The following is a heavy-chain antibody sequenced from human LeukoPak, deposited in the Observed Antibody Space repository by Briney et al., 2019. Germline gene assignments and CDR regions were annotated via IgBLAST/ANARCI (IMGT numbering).Heavy chain of an antibody. CDR1: GFAFRGYY. CDR3: ARDEYHDILTPFDY. D-gene: IGHD3-9*01. CDR2: ISSSGSVT. Sequence: GALRLSWGGSGFAFRGYYMSWIRQASGEGVGVVSYISSSGSVTYYADSVKGRFTISRDNARNSLYLQMNSLTAEDTAVYYCARDEYHDILTPFDYWGQGALVTVSS. V-gene: IGHV3-11*01. J-gene: IGHJ4*02.